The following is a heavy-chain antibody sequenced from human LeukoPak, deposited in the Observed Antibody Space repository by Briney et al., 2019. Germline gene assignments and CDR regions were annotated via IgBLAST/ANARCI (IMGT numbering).Heavy chain of an antibody. CDR2: INWNGGST. D-gene: IGHD3-9*01. Sequence: PGGSLRLSCAASGFTFDDYGMSWVRQAPGKGLEWVSGINWNGGSTGYADSVKGRFTISRDNAKNSLYLQMNSLRAEDTALYYCARTGGQGHYDILTGYPHWGQGTLVTVSS. CDR1: GFTFDDYG. J-gene: IGHJ4*02. V-gene: IGHV3-20*04. CDR3: ARTGGQGHYDILTGYPH.